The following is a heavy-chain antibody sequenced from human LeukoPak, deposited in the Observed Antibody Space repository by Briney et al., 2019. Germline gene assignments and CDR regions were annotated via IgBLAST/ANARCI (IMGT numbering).Heavy chain of an antibody. V-gene: IGHV4-59*01. J-gene: IGHJ4*02. D-gene: IGHD6-13*01. CDR1: GGSISSYY. Sequence: TSETLSLTCTVSGGSISSYYWSWIRQPPGKGLEWIGYIYYSGSTNYNPSLKSRVTISVDTFKNQFSLKLSSVTAADTAVYYCARALPLPIAAAEAFDYWGQGTLVTVSS. CDR3: ARALPLPIAAAEAFDY. CDR2: IYYSGST.